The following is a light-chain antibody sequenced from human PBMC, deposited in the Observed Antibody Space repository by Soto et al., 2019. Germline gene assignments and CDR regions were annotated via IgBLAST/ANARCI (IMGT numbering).Light chain of an antibody. Sequence: QSVLTQPASVSGSPGQSIAISCTGTSSDVDTYNYVSWYQQHPGKAPKLMIYDVTNRPSGVSTRFSGSKSGNTASLTISGRQAEDEADYYCTSYRSSTLFVFGTGNKVTVL. CDR1: SSDVDTYNY. V-gene: IGLV2-14*03. CDR2: DVT. J-gene: IGLJ1*01. CDR3: TSYRSSTLFV.